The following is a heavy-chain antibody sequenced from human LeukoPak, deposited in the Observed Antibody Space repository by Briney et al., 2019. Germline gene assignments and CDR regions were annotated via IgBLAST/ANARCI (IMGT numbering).Heavy chain of an antibody. Sequence: PGGSLRLSRTTSRFTFGDYSMSWFRQAPGKGVERVGFIRREDYGGTPEYAASVKGRFTISRDESNSINYLQMVSMKTEDTAVYYCTREIRYFDWFQADYWGQGTLVTVSS. V-gene: IGHV3-49*03. CDR1: RFTFGDYS. D-gene: IGHD3-9*01. CDR2: IRREDYGGTP. J-gene: IGHJ4*02. CDR3: TREIRYFDWFQADY.